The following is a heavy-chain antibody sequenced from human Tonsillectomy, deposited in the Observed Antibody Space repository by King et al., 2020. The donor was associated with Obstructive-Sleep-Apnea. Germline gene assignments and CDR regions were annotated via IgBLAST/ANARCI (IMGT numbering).Heavy chain of an antibody. CDR3: ATDPHHYSAGGAFGY. Sequence: VQLVVSGGDLVQPGGSLILACAASGFTFRDYWMTGNRQVHWNGLEGVACVKQYGSDKDFVDSVKGLFAISKDYAKNSLYLQMNNLKAEDTAVYYCATDPHHYSAGGAFGYWGQGTPVTVSS. V-gene: IGHV3-7*03. J-gene: IGHJ4*02. CDR1: GFTFRDYW. CDR2: VKQYGSDK. D-gene: IGHD2-8*02.